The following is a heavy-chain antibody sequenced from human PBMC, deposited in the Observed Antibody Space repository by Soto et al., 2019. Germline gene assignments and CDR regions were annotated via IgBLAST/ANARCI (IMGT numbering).Heavy chain of an antibody. J-gene: IGHJ4*02. V-gene: IGHV4-39*01. CDR2: FSYSGRT. CDR1: GGSLSSSSYY. D-gene: IGHD4-17*01. Sequence: SETLSLTCTVSGGSLSSSSYYWGWIRQPPGKGLEWIGSFSYSGRTYYNPSLKSRVTISVDTSKKQFSLKLSSVTAADTAVYYCARHLTTMTTTDDWGQGTLVTVSS. CDR3: ARHLTTMTTTDD.